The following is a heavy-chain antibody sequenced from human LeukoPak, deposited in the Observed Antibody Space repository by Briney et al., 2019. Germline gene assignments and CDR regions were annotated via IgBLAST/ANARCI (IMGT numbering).Heavy chain of an antibody. CDR3: AKEVPNYDFWSGYSGTDC. J-gene: IGHJ4*02. Sequence: GGSLRLSCAASGFTFSSYGMHWVRQAPGKGLEWVAFIRYDGSNKYYADSVKGRFTISRDNSKNTLYLQMNSLRAEDTAVYYCAKEVPNYDFWSGYSGTDCWGQGTLVTVSS. CDR2: IRYDGSNK. D-gene: IGHD3-3*01. CDR1: GFTFSSYG. V-gene: IGHV3-30*02.